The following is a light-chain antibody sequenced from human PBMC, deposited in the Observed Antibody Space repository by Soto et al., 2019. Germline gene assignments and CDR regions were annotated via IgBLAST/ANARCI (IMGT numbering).Light chain of an antibody. CDR2: GAS. J-gene: IGKJ1*01. Sequence: VVLELSQATVSLSPAQGVTPSFSASQSVSGSSLAWYQHKPGQAPRLLIYGASSRATGIPDRFSGSGSGTDFTLTISRLEPEDFAVYYCQQYGSSPHTFGQGTKVDIK. CDR3: QQYGSSPHT. CDR1: QSVSGSS. V-gene: IGKV3-20*01.